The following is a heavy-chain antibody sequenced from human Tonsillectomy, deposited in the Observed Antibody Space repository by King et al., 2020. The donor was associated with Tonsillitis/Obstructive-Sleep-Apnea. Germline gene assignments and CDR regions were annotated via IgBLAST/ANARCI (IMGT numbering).Heavy chain of an antibody. Sequence: VQLVESGGGVVRPGGSLRLSCAASGFTFDDYGMSWVRQAPGKGLEWVSGISWNGGSTGYADSVKGRFTISRDNAKTSLYLQMNSLRAEDTALYYCAGGVAAAGTVANAFDIWGQGTMVTVSS. D-gene: IGHD6-13*01. V-gene: IGHV3-20*04. CDR1: GFTFDDYG. CDR2: ISWNGGST. J-gene: IGHJ3*02. CDR3: AGGVAAAGTVANAFDI.